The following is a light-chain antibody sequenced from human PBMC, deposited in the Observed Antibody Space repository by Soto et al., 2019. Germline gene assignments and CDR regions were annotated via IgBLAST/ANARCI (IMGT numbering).Light chain of an antibody. V-gene: IGLV2-23*01. CDR1: SSDVGSYNF. CDR2: EAT. Sequence: QSVLTQPASVSGSPGQSITISCTGTSSDVGSYNFVSWYQHHPGKAPKFMIYEATKRPSGVSHRFSGSKSGNTASLTISGLQAEDEGEYYCCSYAGSMTWVFGGGTKVTVL. CDR3: CSYAGSMTWV. J-gene: IGLJ3*02.